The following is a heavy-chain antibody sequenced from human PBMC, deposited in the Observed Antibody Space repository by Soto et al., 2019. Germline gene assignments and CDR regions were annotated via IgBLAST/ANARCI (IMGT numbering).Heavy chain of an antibody. V-gene: IGHV1-8*01. CDR3: ARGENIVASIVYYYYFKDF. Sequence: EASVKVSCKASGYTFTSYDINWVRQATGQGLEWMGWMNPNSGNTGYAQKFQGRVTMTRNTSISTAYMELSSLRSEDTAVYYCARGENIVASIVYYYYFKDFWSKGTTVTGSS. CDR2: MNPNSGNT. J-gene: IGHJ6*03. CDR1: GYTFTSYD. D-gene: IGHD5-12*01.